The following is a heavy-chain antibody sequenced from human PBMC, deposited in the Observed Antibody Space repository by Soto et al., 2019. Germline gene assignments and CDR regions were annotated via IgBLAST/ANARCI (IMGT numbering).Heavy chain of an antibody. V-gene: IGHV5-51*01. CDR3: ARLHYDFWSGYRAPFDY. J-gene: IGHJ4*02. D-gene: IGHD3-3*01. Sequence: GESLKISCKGSGYSFTSYWIGWVRQMPGKGLEWMGIIYPGDSDTRYSPSFQGQVTISADKSISTAYLQWSSLKASDTAMYYCARLHYDFWSGYRAPFDYWGQGTLVTVSS. CDR1: GYSFTSYW. CDR2: IYPGDSDT.